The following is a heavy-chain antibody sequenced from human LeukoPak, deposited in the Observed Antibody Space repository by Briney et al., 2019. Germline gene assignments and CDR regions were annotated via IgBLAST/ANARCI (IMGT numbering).Heavy chain of an antibody. CDR1: GGTFSSYA. CDR3: ARVYAPSGYGAYYFDF. V-gene: IGHV1-69*01. CDR2: IIPIFGTA. Sequence: SVKVSCKASGGTFSSYAISWVRQAPGQGLEWMGGIIPIFGTANYAQKFQGRVTITADESTSTAYMELSSLRAEDTAVYYCARVYAPSGYGAYYFDFWGQGTLVTVSS. D-gene: IGHD5-12*01. J-gene: IGHJ4*02.